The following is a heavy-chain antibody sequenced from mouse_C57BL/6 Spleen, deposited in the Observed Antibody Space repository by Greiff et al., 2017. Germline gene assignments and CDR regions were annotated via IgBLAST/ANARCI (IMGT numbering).Heavy chain of an antibody. CDR3: ARYVYFDY. V-gene: IGHV1-26*01. Sequence: EVQLQQSGPELVKPGASVKISCKASGYTFTDYYMNWVKQSHGKSLEWIGDINPNNGGTSYNQKFKGKATLTVDKSSSTAYMELRSLTSEDSAVYYCARYVYFDYWGQGTTLTVSS. CDR2: INPNNGGT. J-gene: IGHJ2*01. CDR1: GYTFTDYY.